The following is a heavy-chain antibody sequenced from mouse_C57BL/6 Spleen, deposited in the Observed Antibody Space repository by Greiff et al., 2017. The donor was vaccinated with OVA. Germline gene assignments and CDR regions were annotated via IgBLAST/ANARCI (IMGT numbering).Heavy chain of an antibody. CDR2: ISGGGGNT. CDR1: GFTFSSYT. V-gene: IGHV5-9*01. D-gene: IGHD2-4*01. J-gene: IGHJ2*01. Sequence: DVQLVESGGGLVKPGGSLKLSCAASGFTFSSYTMSWVRQTPEKRLEWVATISGGGGNTYYPDSVKGRFTISRDNAKNTLYLQMSSLRSEDTALYYCAREDYDGGYYFDYWGQGTTLTVSS. CDR3: AREDYDGGYYFDY.